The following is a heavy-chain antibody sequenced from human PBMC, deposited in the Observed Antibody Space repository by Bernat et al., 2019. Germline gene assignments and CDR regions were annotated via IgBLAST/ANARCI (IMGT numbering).Heavy chain of an antibody. CDR3: AKGGITCGGVTRSHAFDI. D-gene: IGHD3-16*01. Sequence: QVQLVESGGGVVQPGGSLRLSCAASGFTFSSYGMHWVRQAPGKGLEWVAFIRYDGSNKYYADSVKGRFTISRDNSKNTLYLQMNSLRAEDTAVYYCAKGGITCGGVTRSHAFDIWGQGTMVTVSS. V-gene: IGHV3-30*02. CDR2: IRYDGSNK. J-gene: IGHJ3*02. CDR1: GFTFSSYG.